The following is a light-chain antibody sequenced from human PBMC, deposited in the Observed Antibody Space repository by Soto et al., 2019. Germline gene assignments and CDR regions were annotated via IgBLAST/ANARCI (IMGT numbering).Light chain of an antibody. CDR1: QSISNY. Sequence: DIQMTQSPSSLSASVGDRVIITCRTSQSISNYLNWYQHKPGKAPKVLISAASNLQSGVPSRFSGIGSGTDFTLTISSLEPEDFAVYYCQQRSNWLTFGGGTKVEIK. J-gene: IGKJ4*01. CDR2: AAS. CDR3: QQRSNWLT. V-gene: IGKV1-39*01.